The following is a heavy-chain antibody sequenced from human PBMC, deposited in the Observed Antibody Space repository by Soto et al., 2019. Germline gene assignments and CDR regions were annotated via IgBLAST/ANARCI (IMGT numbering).Heavy chain of an antibody. Sequence: QLVESGGGLVKPGGSLVLSCAGSGFAFTNVWLHWVRQTPGKGLEWVGRIKSKPDGETTDYAAPVKGRFAISRDDSKKTLYMQMNSLPTEYSGIYCCNTYYDYGSGHTTLWGQGTLVTVSS. CDR2: IKSKPDGETT. D-gene: IGHD3-3*01. J-gene: IGHJ4*02. CDR3: NTYYDYGSGHTTL. CDR1: GFAFTNVW. V-gene: IGHV3-15*07.